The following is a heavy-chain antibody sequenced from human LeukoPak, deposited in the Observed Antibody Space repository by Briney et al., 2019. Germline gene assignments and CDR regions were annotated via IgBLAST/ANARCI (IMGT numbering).Heavy chain of an antibody. D-gene: IGHD6-19*01. J-gene: IGHJ4*02. Sequence: ASVKVSXKASGYTFTSYGISWVRQAPGQGLEWMGWISAYNGNTNYAQKFQGRVTMTRDTSISTAYMELSRLRSDDTAVYYCATGIAVAGTVFFDYWGQGTLVTVSS. CDR1: GYTFTSYG. V-gene: IGHV1-18*01. CDR2: ISAYNGNT. CDR3: ATGIAVAGTVFFDY.